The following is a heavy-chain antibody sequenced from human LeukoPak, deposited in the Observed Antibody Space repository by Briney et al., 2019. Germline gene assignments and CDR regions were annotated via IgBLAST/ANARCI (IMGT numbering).Heavy chain of an antibody. J-gene: IGHJ4*02. V-gene: IGHV1-8*03. Sequence: ASVKVSCKASGYTFTSYDINWVRQATGQGLEWMGWMNPNSGNTGYAQKFQGRVTITRNTSISTAYMELSSLRSEDTAVYYCARDGGGSGSYSISFDYWGQGTLVTVSS. CDR1: GYTFTSYD. CDR2: MNPNSGNT. CDR3: ARDGGGSGSYSISFDY. D-gene: IGHD3-10*01.